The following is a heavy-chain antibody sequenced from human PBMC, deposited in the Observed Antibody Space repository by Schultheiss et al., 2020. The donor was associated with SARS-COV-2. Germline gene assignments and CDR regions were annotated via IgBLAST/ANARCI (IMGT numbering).Heavy chain of an antibody. D-gene: IGHD5-12*01. Sequence: SETLSLTCTVSGGSISSYYWSWIRQPAGKGLEWIGRIYTSGSTNYNPSLKSRVTMSVDTSKNQFSLKLSSVTAADTAVYYCARDNPIVATIPRVYYYYGMDVWGQGTTVTVSS. J-gene: IGHJ6*02. CDR3: ARDNPIVATIPRVYYYYGMDV. CDR2: IYTSGST. CDR1: GGSISSYY. V-gene: IGHV4-4*07.